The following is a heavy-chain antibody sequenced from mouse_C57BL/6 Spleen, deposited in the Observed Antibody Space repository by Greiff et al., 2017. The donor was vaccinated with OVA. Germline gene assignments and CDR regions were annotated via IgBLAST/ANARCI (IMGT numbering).Heavy chain of an antibody. D-gene: IGHD3-2*02. V-gene: IGHV1-52*01. J-gene: IGHJ4*01. CDR1: GYTFTSYW. CDR2: IDPSDSET. CDR3: ARATAQATNYAMDY. Sequence: VQLKQPGAELVRPGSSVKLSCKASGYTFTSYWMHWVKQRPIQGLEWIGNIDPSDSETHYNQKFKDKATLTVDKSSSTAYMQLSSLTSEDSAVYYCARATAQATNYAMDYWGQGTSVTVSS.